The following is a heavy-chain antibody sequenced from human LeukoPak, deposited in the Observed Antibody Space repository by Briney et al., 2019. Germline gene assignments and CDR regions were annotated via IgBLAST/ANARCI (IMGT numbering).Heavy chain of an antibody. J-gene: IGHJ6*02. CDR3: ASLRSPDNYYYYYGMDV. CDR1: GGSISSSNW. CDR2: IYHSGST. V-gene: IGHV4-4*02. Sequence: SETLSLTCAVSGGSISSSNWWSWVRQPPGKGLEWIGKIYHSGSTNYNPSLKSRVTISVDTSKNQFSLKLSSVTAADTAVYYCASLRSPDNYYYYYGMDVWGQGTTVTVSS.